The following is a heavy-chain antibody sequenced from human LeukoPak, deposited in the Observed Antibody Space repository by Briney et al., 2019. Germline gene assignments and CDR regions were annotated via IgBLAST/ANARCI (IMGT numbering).Heavy chain of an antibody. CDR1: GFTFSSYD. J-gene: IGHJ3*02. CDR2: IGTAGDT. CDR3: ARGGIGRPFDI. Sequence: GGSLRLSCAASGFTFSSYDMHWVRQATAKGLEWVSAIGTAGDTYYPGSVKGRFTISRENAKNSLYLQMNSLRAGDTAVYYCARGGIGRPFDIWGQGTMVTVSS. V-gene: IGHV3-13*01. D-gene: IGHD1-14*01.